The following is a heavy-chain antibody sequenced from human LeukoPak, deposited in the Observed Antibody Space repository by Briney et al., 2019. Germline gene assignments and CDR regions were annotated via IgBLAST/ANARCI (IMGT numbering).Heavy chain of an antibody. J-gene: IGHJ4*02. Sequence: SETLSLTCTVSGASISSGDYYWSWIRQPPGMGLEWFGYISYSRSAYYNPSLKSRVTISKDRSKNQFSLEMTSVTAADTAVYYCARAGDILTGYYVRSPHFDYWGQGTLVTVSS. CDR2: ISYSRSA. V-gene: IGHV4-30-4*01. CDR3: ARAGDILTGYYVRSPHFDY. CDR1: GASISSGDYY. D-gene: IGHD3-9*01.